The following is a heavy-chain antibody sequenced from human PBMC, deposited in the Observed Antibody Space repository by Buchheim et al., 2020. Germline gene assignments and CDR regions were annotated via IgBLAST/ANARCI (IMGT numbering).Heavy chain of an antibody. V-gene: IGHV4-39*07. CDR2: IYYSGST. J-gene: IGHJ6*02. Sequence: QLQLQESGPGLVKPSETLSLTCTVSGGSISSSSYYWGWIRQPPGKGLEWIGSIYYSGSTYYNPSLKSRVTISVDTSKTQFSLKLSSVTAADTAVYYCARETYNWNFYYYYGMDVWGQGTT. D-gene: IGHD1-7*01. CDR3: ARETYNWNFYYYYGMDV. CDR1: GGSISSSSYY.